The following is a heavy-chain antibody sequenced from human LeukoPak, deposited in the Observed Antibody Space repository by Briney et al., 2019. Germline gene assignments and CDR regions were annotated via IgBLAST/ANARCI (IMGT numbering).Heavy chain of an antibody. CDR1: GGSITSNSYY. V-gene: IGHV4-39*02. CDR3: ARDKSYDILMLAY. J-gene: IGHJ4*02. Sequence: PSETLSLTCTVSGGSITSNSYYWGWIRQPPGKGLEWIGSVYYSGSAYYNPSLKSRVTIPVDTSKNQFSLKLSSVTAADTAVYYCARDKSYDILMLAYWGQGTLVTVSS. D-gene: IGHD3-9*01. CDR2: VYYSGSA.